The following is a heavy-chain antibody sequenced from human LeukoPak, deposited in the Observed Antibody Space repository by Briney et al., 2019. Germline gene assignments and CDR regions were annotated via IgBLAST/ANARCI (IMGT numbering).Heavy chain of an antibody. CDR1: GYTFITYG. J-gene: IGHJ3*02. V-gene: IGHV5-51*01. CDR3: ARPDDYGGKPAAFDI. CDR2: IYPGDYDT. Sequence: NLGESLKISCKASGYTFITYGIGWVRQMPGKGLEWMGIIYPGDYDTRYSPSLQGQLIISADESISPDYLHWSSLKASDTAIYYCARPDDYGGKPAAFDIWGQGTLVTVSS. D-gene: IGHD4-23*01.